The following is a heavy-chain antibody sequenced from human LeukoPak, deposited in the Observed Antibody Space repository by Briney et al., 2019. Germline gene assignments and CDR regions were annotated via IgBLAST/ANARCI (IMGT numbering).Heavy chain of an antibody. Sequence: GGSLRLSCAVSGFTFSWYSMNWLRQAPGKGLEWLSYITRSSSTIYYADSVKGRFTISRDNAKNSLYLQMNSLRVDDTAVYYCATADRGAFDIWGQGTMVIVSS. V-gene: IGHV3-48*01. CDR2: ITRSSSTI. CDR1: GFTFSWYS. CDR3: ATADRGAFDI. J-gene: IGHJ3*02.